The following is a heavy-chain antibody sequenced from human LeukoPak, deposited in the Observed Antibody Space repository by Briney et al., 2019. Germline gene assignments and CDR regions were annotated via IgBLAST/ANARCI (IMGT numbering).Heavy chain of an antibody. CDR3: ARVTIFGEHYYYYGMDV. CDR2: IIPILGIA. CDR1: GGTFSSYA. D-gene: IGHD3-3*01. V-gene: IGHV1-69*04. Sequence: SVKVSCKASGGTFSSYAISWVRQAPGQGLEWMGRIIPILGIANYAQKFQGRVTITADKSTSTAYMELSSLRSEDTAVYYCARVTIFGEHYYYYGMDVWGQGTRSPSP. J-gene: IGHJ6*02.